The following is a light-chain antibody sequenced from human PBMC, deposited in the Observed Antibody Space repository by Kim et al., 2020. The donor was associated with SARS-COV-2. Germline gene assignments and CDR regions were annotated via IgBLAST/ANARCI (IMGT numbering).Light chain of an antibody. CDR3: CSYAGDSTYV. CDR1: TNDVGSYDL. Sequence: GQSSTSPCPGTTNDVGSYDLLSWYHQPPGKAPNLMIYDGSKRPSGISNRFSGSKSGNPASLTISWLQAEDEADYYCCSYAGDSTYVFGTGTKVTVL. V-gene: IGLV2-23*01. J-gene: IGLJ1*01. CDR2: DGS.